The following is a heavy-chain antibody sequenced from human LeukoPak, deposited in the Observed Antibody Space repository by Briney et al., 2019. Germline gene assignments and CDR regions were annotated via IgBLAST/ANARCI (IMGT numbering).Heavy chain of an antibody. CDR3: ARGHIVVPYAFDI. CDR1: GYTFTSNY. J-gene: IGHJ3*02. Sequence: ASVKVSCKAFGYTFTSNYMHWVRQAPGQGPEWMGVISPSGGSTTYAQKFQGRVTLTRDMSTSTDYLELSSLRSEDTAVYYCARGHIVVPYAFDIWGQGTMVTVSS. V-gene: IGHV1-46*01. D-gene: IGHD2-21*01. CDR2: ISPSGGST.